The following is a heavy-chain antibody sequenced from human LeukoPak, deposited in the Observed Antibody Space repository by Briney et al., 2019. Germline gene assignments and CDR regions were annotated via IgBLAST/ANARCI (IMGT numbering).Heavy chain of an antibody. Sequence: SETLSLTCSVSGDSISLSFYYWGWIRQPPGKALEWIGSVYYSGTTSYNPSLKSRVTISVDMSKNHFSLRLRSVTAADTAMYYCAKGPGGVFDFWGQGTLVTVSS. CDR1: GDSISLSFYY. CDR2: VYYSGTT. CDR3: AKGPGGVFDF. D-gene: IGHD3-16*01. V-gene: IGHV4-39*07. J-gene: IGHJ4*02.